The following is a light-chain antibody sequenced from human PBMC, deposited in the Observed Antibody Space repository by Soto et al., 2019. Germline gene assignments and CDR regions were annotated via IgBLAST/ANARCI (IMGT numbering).Light chain of an antibody. V-gene: IGKV3-20*01. CDR2: GAS. CDR1: QSVSSDY. J-gene: IGKJ2*01. CDR3: QQYGRSPMFT. Sequence: EIVLTQSPGTLSLSPGDRATLSCRASQSVSSDYLAWYQQKPGQAPRLLIYGASRGAAGIPDRFSGSGSWTDFTLTISRLEPEDFAVYFCQQYGRSPMFTFGQATKLEVK.